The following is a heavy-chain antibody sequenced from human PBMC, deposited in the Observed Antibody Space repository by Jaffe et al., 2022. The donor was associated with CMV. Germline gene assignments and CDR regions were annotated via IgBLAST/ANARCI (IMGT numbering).Heavy chain of an antibody. CDR1: GVTVSSIH. Sequence: EVQLVETGGGLIQPGGSLRLSCAASGVTVSSIHMTWVRQAPGKGLEWVSAINNDGTTSYADSVKGRFTISRDNSKNTVHLQMNSLRAEDTALYFCARVRGVGAAPFYFASWGQGTLVTVSS. CDR3: ARVRGVGAAPFYFAS. CDR2: INNDGTT. J-gene: IGHJ4*02. D-gene: IGHD1-26*01. V-gene: IGHV3-53*02.